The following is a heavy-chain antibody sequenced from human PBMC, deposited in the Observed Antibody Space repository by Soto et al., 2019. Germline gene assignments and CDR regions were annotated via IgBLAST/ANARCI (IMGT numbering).Heavy chain of an antibody. CDR1: GGSISSGGYY. Sequence: SETLSLTCTVSGGSISSGGYYWSWIRQDPGKGLEWIGYIYYSGSTYYNPSLKSRVTISVDTSKNQFSLKLSSVTAADTAVYYCARDRGYSYGYAYVDYWGQGTLVTVSS. D-gene: IGHD5-18*01. J-gene: IGHJ4*02. CDR3: ARDRGYSYGYAYVDY. CDR2: IYYSGST. V-gene: IGHV4-31*03.